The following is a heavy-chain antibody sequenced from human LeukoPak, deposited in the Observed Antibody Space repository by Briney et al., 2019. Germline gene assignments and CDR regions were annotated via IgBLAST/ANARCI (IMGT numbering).Heavy chain of an antibody. CDR1: GGTFSSYA. Sequence: ASVKVSCKASGGTFSSYAISWVRQALGQGLEWMGGIIPIFGTANHAQKFQGRVTITADKSTSTAYMELSSLRSEDTAVYYCASAGGGDPYYYGSGSYFYYYGMDVWGKGTTVTVSS. J-gene: IGHJ6*04. CDR2: IIPIFGTA. D-gene: IGHD3-10*01. CDR3: ASAGGGDPYYYGSGSYFYYYGMDV. V-gene: IGHV1-69*06.